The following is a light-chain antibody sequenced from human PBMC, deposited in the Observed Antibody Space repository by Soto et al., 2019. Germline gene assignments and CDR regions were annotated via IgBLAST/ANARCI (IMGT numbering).Light chain of an antibody. Sequence: EIVMTQSPATLSVSPGERATLSCRASQSVSSNLAWYQQRPGQAPRLLVYGASTRATGIPARFSGSGSGTDLTLTISSLQSEDFAVYYCQQYNNWPPVTFGVGTKVDIK. V-gene: IGKV3-15*01. CDR2: GAS. J-gene: IGKJ4*01. CDR3: QQYNNWPPVT. CDR1: QSVSSN.